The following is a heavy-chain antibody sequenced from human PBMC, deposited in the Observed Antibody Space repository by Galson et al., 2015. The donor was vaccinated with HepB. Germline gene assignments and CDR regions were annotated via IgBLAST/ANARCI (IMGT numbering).Heavy chain of an antibody. CDR1: GGSFSDYC. CDR3: ARMQITAIPIENYYHGVDV. Sequence: ETLSLTCAVSGGSFSDYCWTWIRQFPGKGLQWIGEIDHRGRTNYNPSLKGRLTISVDTSKNQFSVKLSSVTAADTAIYYCARMQITAIPIENYYHGVDVWGQGTTVTVSS. CDR2: IDHRGRT. J-gene: IGHJ6*02. D-gene: IGHD2-2*02. V-gene: IGHV4-34*01.